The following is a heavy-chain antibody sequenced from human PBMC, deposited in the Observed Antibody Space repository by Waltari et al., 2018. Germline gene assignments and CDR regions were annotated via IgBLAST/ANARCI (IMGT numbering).Heavy chain of an antibody. Sequence: QVQLVQSGAEVKKPGASVKVSCKASGYTFTSYAMHWVRQAPGQRLEWMGWINAGNGNTKYSQKFQGRVTITRDTSASTAYMELSSLRSEDTAVYYCARDHRPHYYDSSGFVLWGQGTLVTVSS. CDR3: ARDHRPHYYDSSGFVL. CDR2: INAGNGNT. CDR1: GYTFTSYA. V-gene: IGHV1-3*01. D-gene: IGHD3-22*01. J-gene: IGHJ4*02.